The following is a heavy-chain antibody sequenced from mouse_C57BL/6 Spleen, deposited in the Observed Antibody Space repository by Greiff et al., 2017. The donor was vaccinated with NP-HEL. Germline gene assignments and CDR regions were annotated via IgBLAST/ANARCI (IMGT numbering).Heavy chain of an antibody. CDR3: ASITTVVATSAMDY. V-gene: IGHV2-2*01. CDR1: GFSLTSYG. J-gene: IGHJ4*01. Sequence: VMLVESGPGLVQPSQSLSITCTVSGFSLTSYGVHWVRQSPGKGLEWLGVIWSGGSTDYNAAFISRLSISKDNSKSQVFFKMNSLQADDTAIYYCASITTVVATSAMDYWGQGTSVTVSS. CDR2: IWSGGST. D-gene: IGHD1-1*01.